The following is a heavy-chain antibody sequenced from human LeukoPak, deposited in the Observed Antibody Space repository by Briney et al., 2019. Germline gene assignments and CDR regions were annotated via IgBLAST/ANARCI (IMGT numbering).Heavy chain of an antibody. Sequence: GGSLRLSCAASGFTFSSYSMNWVRQAPGKGLEWVSSISSSSSYIYYADSVKGRFTISRDNAKNSLYLQMNSLRAEDTAVYYCARPVAVAVTSFDYWGQGTLVTVSS. CDR2: ISSSSSYI. D-gene: IGHD6-19*01. CDR1: GFTFSSYS. CDR3: ARPVAVAVTSFDY. J-gene: IGHJ4*02. V-gene: IGHV3-21*01.